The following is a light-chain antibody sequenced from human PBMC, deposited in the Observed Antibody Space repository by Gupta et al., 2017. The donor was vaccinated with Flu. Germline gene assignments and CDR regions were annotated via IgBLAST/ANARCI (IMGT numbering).Light chain of an antibody. CDR1: QTISRY. V-gene: IGKV1-39*01. J-gene: IGKJ4*02. CDR2: AAS. CDR3: QQGYRILPLT. Sequence: DIQMTQSPSSLSASVGDRVTITCRASQTISRYLNWYQQKPGRAPKLLIYAASSLQSGVPSRFSGGGSGTDCTLTISGLQPEDFATYYCQQGYRILPLTFGGGTKVEIK.